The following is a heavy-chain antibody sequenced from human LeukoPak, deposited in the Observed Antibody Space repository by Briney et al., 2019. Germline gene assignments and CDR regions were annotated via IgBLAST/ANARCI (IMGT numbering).Heavy chain of an antibody. CDR1: GFTFSSYA. V-gene: IGHV3-30-3*01. Sequence: GRSLRLSCAASGFTFSSYAMHWVRQAPGKGLEWVAVISYDGSNKYYADSVKGRFTISRDNSKNTLYLQMNSLRAEDTAVYYCARGTTVTTLYYYYGMDVWGKGTTVTVSS. J-gene: IGHJ6*04. CDR3: ARGTTVTTLYYYYGMDV. CDR2: ISYDGSNK. D-gene: IGHD4-17*01.